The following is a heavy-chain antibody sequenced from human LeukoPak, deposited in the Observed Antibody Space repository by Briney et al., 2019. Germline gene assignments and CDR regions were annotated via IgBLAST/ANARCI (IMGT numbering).Heavy chain of an antibody. CDR2: INHSGST. J-gene: IGHJ4*02. D-gene: IGHD3-22*01. Sequence: SETLSLTCAVYGGSFSGYYWSWIRQPPGKGLEWIGEINHSGSTNYNPSLKSRVTISVDTSKNQFSLKLSSVTAADTAVYYCARRRYYDSSGSHDYWGQGTLVTVSS. CDR3: ARRRYYDSSGSHDY. V-gene: IGHV4-34*01. CDR1: GGSFSGYY.